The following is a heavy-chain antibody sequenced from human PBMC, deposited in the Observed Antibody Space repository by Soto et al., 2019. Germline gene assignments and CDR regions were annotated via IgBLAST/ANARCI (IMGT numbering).Heavy chain of an antibody. CDR2: IYYSGST. CDR1: GGSISPYY. J-gene: IGHJ4*02. V-gene: IGHV4-59*08. Sequence: SETLSLTCTVSGGSISPYYWSWIRQPPGKGLEWIGYIYYSGSTNYNPSLKSRVTISVDTSKNQFSLKLSSVTAADTAIYYCARRRIGDYWGQGTLVTVSS. CDR3: ARRRIGDY. D-gene: IGHD3-3*01.